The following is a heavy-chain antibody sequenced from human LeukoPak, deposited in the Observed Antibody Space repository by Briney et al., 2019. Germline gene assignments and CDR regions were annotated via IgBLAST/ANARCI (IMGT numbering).Heavy chain of an antibody. CDR2: INHSGST. D-gene: IGHD1-14*01. Sequence: SETLSLTCAVYGGSFGGYYWSWIRQPPGKGLEWIGEINHSGSTNYNASLKSRVTISVDTSKNQFSLQLSSVTAADTAVYYCARIYRGAQRTYSYYMDVWDQGTTVTVSS. CDR3: ARIYRGAQRTYSYYMDV. CDR1: GGSFGGYY. J-gene: IGHJ6*03. V-gene: IGHV4-34*01.